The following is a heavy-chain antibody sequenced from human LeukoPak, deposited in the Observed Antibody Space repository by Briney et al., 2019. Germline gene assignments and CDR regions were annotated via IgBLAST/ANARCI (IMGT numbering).Heavy chain of an antibody. V-gene: IGHV4-59*01. CDR2: IYYSGST. Sequence: SETLSLTCTVSGGSISSYYWSWIRQPPGKGLEWIGYIYYSGSTNYNPSLKSRVTISVDTSKNQFSLKLSSVTAADTAVYYCARVGAAMIPWFDPWGQGTLVTVSS. CDR1: GGSISSYY. D-gene: IGHD2-2*01. J-gene: IGHJ5*02. CDR3: ARVGAAMIPWFDP.